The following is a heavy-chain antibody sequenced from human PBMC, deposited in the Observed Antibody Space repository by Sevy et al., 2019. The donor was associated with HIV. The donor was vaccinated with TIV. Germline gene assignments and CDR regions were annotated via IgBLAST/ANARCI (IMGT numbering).Heavy chain of an antibody. D-gene: IGHD3-3*01. J-gene: IGHJ4*02. V-gene: IGHV3-49*04. CDR2: IKSKAEGGTI. CDR1: GFTFGDYA. CDR3: TRWSGGQSICDY. Sequence: GGSLRLSCTTSGFTFGDYAMNWVRQAPGKGLEWVAFIKSKAEGGTIDHAASVKGRFTTSRHDSKSIAYLEMNSLKIEYSAVYYGTRWSGGQSICDYWGQGTLVTVS.